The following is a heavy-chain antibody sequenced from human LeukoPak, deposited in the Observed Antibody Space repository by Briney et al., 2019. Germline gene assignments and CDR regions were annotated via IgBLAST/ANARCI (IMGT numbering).Heavy chain of an antibody. CDR2: INHSGST. D-gene: IGHD2-2*01. J-gene: IGHJ6*03. CDR1: GGSFSGYY. CDR3: ARLGSYQLPWVGFSYYYYYMDV. Sequence: SETLSLTCAVYGGSFSGYYWSWIRQPPGKGLEWIGEINHSGSTNYNPSLKSRVTISVDTSKNQFSLKLSSVTAADTAVYYCARLGSYQLPWVGFSYYYYYMDVWGKGTTVTASS. V-gene: IGHV4-34*01.